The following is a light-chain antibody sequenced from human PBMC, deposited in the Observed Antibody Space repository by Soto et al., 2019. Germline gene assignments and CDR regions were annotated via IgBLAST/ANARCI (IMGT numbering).Light chain of an antibody. CDR1: QNINNY. CDR2: DAS. J-gene: IGKJ5*01. V-gene: IGKV1-33*01. CDR3: QQYENLPT. Sequence: LQITKSPSSLSASVGDRVTITCQASQNINNYLNWYQQKPGRAPKLLIYDASNLEAGVPSRFRGSGSGTDFTFTISRLQPEDIATYYCQQYENLPTFGQGTRLDI.